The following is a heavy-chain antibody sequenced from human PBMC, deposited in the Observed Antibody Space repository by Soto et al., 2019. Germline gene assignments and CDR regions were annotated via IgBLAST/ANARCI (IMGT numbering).Heavy chain of an antibody. CDR2: TYYRSKWYS. CDR3: ARESRRGSSSWYYYYYGMDV. CDR1: GDSVSSNSAS. Sequence: SQTLSLTCAISGDSVSSNSASWNWIRQSPSRGLEWLGRTYYRSKWYSDYAVSVKSRITINPDTSKNQFSLQLNSVTPEDTAVYYCARESRRGSSSWYYYYYGMDVWGQGTTVTVSS. V-gene: IGHV6-1*01. D-gene: IGHD6-13*01. J-gene: IGHJ6*02.